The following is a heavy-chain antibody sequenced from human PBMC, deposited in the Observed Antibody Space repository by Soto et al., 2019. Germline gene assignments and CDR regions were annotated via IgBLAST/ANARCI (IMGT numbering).Heavy chain of an antibody. CDR1: GGTFSSYA. Sequence: QVQLVQSGAEVKKPGSSVKVSCKASGGTFSSYAISWVRQAPGQGLEWMGGIIPIFGTANYAQKFQGRVTITADESTSTAYMELSRLRSEDTAGYYCARVVTVVKSFHYWYFDLWGRGTLVTVSS. V-gene: IGHV1-69*12. J-gene: IGHJ2*01. CDR2: IIPIFGTA. D-gene: IGHD2-15*01. CDR3: ARVVTVVKSFHYWYFDL.